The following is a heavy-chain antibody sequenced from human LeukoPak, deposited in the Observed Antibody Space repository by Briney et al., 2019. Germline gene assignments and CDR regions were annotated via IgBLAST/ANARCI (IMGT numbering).Heavy chain of an antibody. CDR2: ISSSGSTI. Sequence: PGGSLRLSCAASGFTFSDYYMSWIRQAPGKGLEWVSYISSSGSTIYYADSVKGRFTISRDNAKNSLYLQMNSLRAEDTAVYYCARDLYDILPGSFASWGQGTLVTASP. J-gene: IGHJ4*02. D-gene: IGHD3-9*01. CDR1: GFTFSDYY. V-gene: IGHV3-11*01. CDR3: ARDLYDILPGSFAS.